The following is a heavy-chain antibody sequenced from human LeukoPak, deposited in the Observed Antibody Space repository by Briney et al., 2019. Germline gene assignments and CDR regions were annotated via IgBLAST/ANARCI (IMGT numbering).Heavy chain of an antibody. CDR3: ARAWSSPFYYYYYMDV. CDR1: GGTFSSYV. J-gene: IGHJ6*03. Sequence: SVKVSCKASGGTFSSYVISWVRQAPGQGLEWMGGIIPIFGTANYAQKLQGRVTITTGTSTSTAYMELRSLRSDDTAVYYCARAWSSPFYYYYYMDVWGKGTTVTVSS. V-gene: IGHV1-69*05. D-gene: IGHD1-26*01. CDR2: IIPIFGTA.